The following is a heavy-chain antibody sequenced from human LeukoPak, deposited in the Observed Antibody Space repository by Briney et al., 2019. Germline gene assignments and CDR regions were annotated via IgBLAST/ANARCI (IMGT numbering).Heavy chain of an antibody. Sequence: SETLSLTCAVSGYSISSGYYWGWIRQPPGKGLEWIGSIYHSGSTYYNPSLKSRVTISVDTSKNQFSLKLSSVTVADTAVYYCARAESGGDFDYWGQGTLVTVSS. CDR2: IYHSGST. CDR1: GYSISSGYY. CDR3: ARAESGGDFDY. J-gene: IGHJ4*02. V-gene: IGHV4-38-2*01. D-gene: IGHD2-15*01.